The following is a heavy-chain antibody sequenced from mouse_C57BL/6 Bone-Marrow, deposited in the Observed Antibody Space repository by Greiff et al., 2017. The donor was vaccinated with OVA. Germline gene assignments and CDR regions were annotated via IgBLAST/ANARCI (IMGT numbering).Heavy chain of an antibody. V-gene: IGHV1-42*01. CDR3: ARDDFDYFDY. J-gene: IGHJ2*01. CDR2: INPSTGGT. CDR1: GYSFTGYY. Sequence: VQLQQSGPELVKPGASVKISCKASGYSFTGYYMNWVKQSPEKSLEWIGEINPSTGGTTYNQKFKAKATLTVDKSSSTAYMQLKSRTSEDAAVYYCARDDFDYFDYWGQGTTLTVSS.